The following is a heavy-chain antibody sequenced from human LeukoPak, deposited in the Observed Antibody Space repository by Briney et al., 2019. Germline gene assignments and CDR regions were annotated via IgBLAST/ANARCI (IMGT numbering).Heavy chain of an antibody. D-gene: IGHD2-21*02. CDR2: ISGSGGST. V-gene: IGHV3-23*01. CDR1: GFTFSSYA. Sequence: PGGSLRLSCAASGFTFSSYAMSWVRQAPGKGLEWVSAISGSGGSTYYADSVKGRFTISRDNSKNTLYLQMNSLIAEDTAVYYCAKDGLAYCGGDCHFDYWGQGTLVTVSS. CDR3: AKDGLAYCGGDCHFDY. J-gene: IGHJ4*02.